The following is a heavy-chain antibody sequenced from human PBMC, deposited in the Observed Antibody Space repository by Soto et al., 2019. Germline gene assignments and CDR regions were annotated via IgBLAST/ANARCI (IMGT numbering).Heavy chain of an antibody. CDR2: IDHDGPT. J-gene: IGHJ4*02. V-gene: IGHV3-74*01. CDR1: GFTFSNYW. Sequence: EVQLVDSGGGLVQPGGSLRLSCAGSGFTFSNYWMHGVRQAPGKGLEWVSRIDHDGPTDYAASVRRRFTISRDNAENTLYLQMSSLTPEDTAVYYWVRDSHGDYWGQGTLVTLSS. CDR3: VRDSHGDY.